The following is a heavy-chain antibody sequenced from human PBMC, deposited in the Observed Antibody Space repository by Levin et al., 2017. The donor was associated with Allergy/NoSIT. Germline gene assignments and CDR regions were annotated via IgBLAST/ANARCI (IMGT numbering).Heavy chain of an antibody. CDR3: ARDRVGPSLASYSSSWHYFDY. Sequence: PGGSLRLSCAASGFTFSSYSMNWVRQAPGKGLEWVSYISSSSSTIYYADSVKGRFTISRDNAKNSLYLQMNSLRDEDTAVYYCARDRVGPSLASYSSSWHYFDYWGQGTLVTVSS. J-gene: IGHJ4*02. CDR2: ISSSSSTI. V-gene: IGHV3-48*02. D-gene: IGHD6-13*01. CDR1: GFTFSSYS.